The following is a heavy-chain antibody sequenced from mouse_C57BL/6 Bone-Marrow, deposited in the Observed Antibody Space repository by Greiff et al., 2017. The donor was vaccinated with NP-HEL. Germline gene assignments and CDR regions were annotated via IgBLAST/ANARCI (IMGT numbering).Heavy chain of an antibody. CDR1: GYTFTSYT. J-gene: IGHJ2*01. Sequence: QVHVKQSGAELARPGASVKMSCKASGYTFTSYTMHWVKQRPGQGLEWIGYINPSSGYTKYNQKFKDKATLTADKSSSTAYMQLSSLTSEDSAVYYCARGEGSNYPYYFDYWGQGTTLTVSS. V-gene: IGHV1-4*01. CDR3: ARGEGSNYPYYFDY. CDR2: INPSSGYT. D-gene: IGHD2-5*01.